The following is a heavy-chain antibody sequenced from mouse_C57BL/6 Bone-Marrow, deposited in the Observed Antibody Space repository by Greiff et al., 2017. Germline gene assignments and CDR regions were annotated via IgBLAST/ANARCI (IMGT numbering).Heavy chain of an antibody. CDR3: ARDWDYFDY. Sequence: VQLQQSGAELVKPGASVKISCKVSGYAFSTSWMNWVKQRPGKGLEWIGQIYPGDGATNYNGKFKGTATLTADKSSSTVYMQRSSLTSEYCAGYFFARDWDYFDYWGQGTTLTVSS. V-gene: IGHV1-80*01. J-gene: IGHJ2*01. CDR2: IYPGDGAT. D-gene: IGHD4-1*01. CDR1: GYAFSTSW.